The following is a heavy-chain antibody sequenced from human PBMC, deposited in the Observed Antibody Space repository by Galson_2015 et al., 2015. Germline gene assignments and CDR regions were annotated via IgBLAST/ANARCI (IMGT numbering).Heavy chain of an antibody. CDR3: ARDCSSTSCYTGYYYYGMDV. V-gene: IGHV3-48*02. D-gene: IGHD2-2*02. CDR2: ISSSSSTI. Sequence: SLRLSCAASGFTFSSYSMNWVRQAPGKGLEWVSYISSSSSTIYYADSVKGRFTISRDNAKNSLYLQMNSLRDEDTAVYYCARDCSSTSCYTGYYYYGMDVWGQGTTVTVSS. CDR1: GFTFSSYS. J-gene: IGHJ6*02.